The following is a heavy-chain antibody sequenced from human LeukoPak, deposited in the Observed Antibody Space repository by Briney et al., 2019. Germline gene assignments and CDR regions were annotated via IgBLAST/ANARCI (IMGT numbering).Heavy chain of an antibody. V-gene: IGHV3-7*03. CDR3: ARETYYYDSSGYYPD. J-gene: IGHJ4*02. CDR2: IKQDGSEK. Sequence: GGSLRLSCAASGFTFSSYWMSWVRQAPGKGLEWVANIKQDGSEKYYVDSVKGRFTISRDNAKNSLYLQMNSLRAEDTAVYYCARETYYYDSSGYYPDWGQGTLVTVSS. D-gene: IGHD3-22*01. CDR1: GFTFSSYW.